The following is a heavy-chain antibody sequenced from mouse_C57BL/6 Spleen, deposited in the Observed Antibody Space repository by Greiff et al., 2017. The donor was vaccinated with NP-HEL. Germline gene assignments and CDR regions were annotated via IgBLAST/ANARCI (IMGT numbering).Heavy chain of an antibody. CDR1: GFTFSDYG. D-gene: IGHD1-1*01. CDR3: ARGNYYGSSNGKNDMDY. V-gene: IGHV5-17*01. J-gene: IGHJ2*01. Sequence: EVQLLESGGGLVKPGGSLKLSCAASGFTFSDYGMHWVRQAPEQGLEWVAYISRGSSTIYYADTVKGRFTFTRDNAKNTLFLQLTNLRSEDTAMYYCARGNYYGSSNGKNDMDYWGQGTTLTVSS. CDR2: ISRGSSTI.